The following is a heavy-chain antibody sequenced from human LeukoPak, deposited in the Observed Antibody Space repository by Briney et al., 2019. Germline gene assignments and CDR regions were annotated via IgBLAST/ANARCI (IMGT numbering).Heavy chain of an antibody. CDR3: AKAGADYGDYYYMDV. CDR2: ISGSGGST. D-gene: IGHD4-17*01. Sequence: GGSLRLSCAASGFTFSSYAMSWVRQAPGKGLEWVSAISGSGGSTYYADSVKGRFTISRDNSKNTLYLQMNSLRAEDTAVYYCAKAGADYGDYYYMDVWGKGTTVTVSS. CDR1: GFTFSSYA. V-gene: IGHV3-23*01. J-gene: IGHJ6*03.